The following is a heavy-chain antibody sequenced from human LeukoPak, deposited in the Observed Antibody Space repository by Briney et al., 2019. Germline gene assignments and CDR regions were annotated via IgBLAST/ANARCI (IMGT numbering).Heavy chain of an antibody. CDR2: IIPIFVTA. Sequence: SVKVSCKASLGTFSRYAISWVRQAPGHRVEWMGGIIPIFVTANYAQKFQARVTITADESTSTAYMELSSLRSEDTAVYYCAREGVGELSFDYWGQGTLVTVSS. CDR1: LGTFSRYA. J-gene: IGHJ4*02. D-gene: IGHD3-16*01. V-gene: IGHV1-69*01. CDR3: AREGVGELSFDY.